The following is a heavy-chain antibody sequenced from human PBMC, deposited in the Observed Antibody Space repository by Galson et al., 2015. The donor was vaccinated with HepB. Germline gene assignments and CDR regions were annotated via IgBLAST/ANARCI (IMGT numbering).Heavy chain of an antibody. J-gene: IGHJ6*03. CDR2: ISSSGSTI. V-gene: IGHV3-11*01. CDR1: GFTFSDYY. Sequence: SLRLSCAASGFTFSDYYMSWIRQAPGEGLEWVSYISSSGSTIYYADSVKGRFTISRDNAKNSLYLQMNSLRAEDTAVYYCARDSSSSVSYYYYYYMDVWGKGTTVTVSS. D-gene: IGHD6-6*01. CDR3: ARDSSSSVSYYYYYYMDV.